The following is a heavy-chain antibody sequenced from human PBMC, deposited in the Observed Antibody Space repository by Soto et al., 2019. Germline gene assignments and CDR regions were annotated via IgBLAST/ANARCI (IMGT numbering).Heavy chain of an antibody. CDR2: IVVGSGNT. Sequence: GASVKVSCKASGFTFTSSAMQWVRQARGQRLEWIGWIVVGSGNTNYAQKFQERVTITRDMSTSTAYMELSSLRSEDTAVYYCAAAPRDIMITFGGVIGFDPWGQGTLVTVSS. D-gene: IGHD3-16*01. CDR1: GFTFTSSA. V-gene: IGHV1-58*02. CDR3: AAAPRDIMITFGGVIGFDP. J-gene: IGHJ5*02.